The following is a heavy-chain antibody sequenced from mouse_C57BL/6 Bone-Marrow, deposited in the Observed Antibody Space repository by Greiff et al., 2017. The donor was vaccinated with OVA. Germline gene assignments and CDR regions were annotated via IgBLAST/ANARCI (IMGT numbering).Heavy chain of an antibody. D-gene: IGHD1-1*01. CDR3: TTPLITTVVARGHWYFDV. V-gene: IGHV14-4*01. CDR2: IDPENGDT. J-gene: IGHJ1*03. Sequence: EVQLQQSGAELVRPGASVKLSCTASGFNIKDDYMHWVKQRPEQGLEWIGWIDPENGDTEYASKFQGKATITADTSSNTAYLQLSSLTSEDTAVYYCTTPLITTVVARGHWYFDVWGTGTTVTVSS. CDR1: GFNIKDDY.